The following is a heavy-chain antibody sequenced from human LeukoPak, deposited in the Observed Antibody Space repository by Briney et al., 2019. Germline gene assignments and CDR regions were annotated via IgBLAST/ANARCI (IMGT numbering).Heavy chain of an antibody. V-gene: IGHV3-23*01. J-gene: IGHJ4*02. CDR3: GKGTDRTSGSYF. Sequence: PGGSLRLSCAASGFTFSSYAMNWVRQAPGEGLEWVSAIGGGGGSPYYADSVKGRFTISRDNSKNTLYLQMNSLRAEDTAVYYCGKGTDRTSGSYFWGQGTLVTVSS. D-gene: IGHD1-26*01. CDR2: IGGGGGSP. CDR1: GFTFSSYA.